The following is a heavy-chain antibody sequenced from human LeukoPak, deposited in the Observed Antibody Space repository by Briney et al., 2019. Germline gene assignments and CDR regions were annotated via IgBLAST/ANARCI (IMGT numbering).Heavy chain of an antibody. V-gene: IGHV4-59*01. Sequence: KPSETLSLTCTVSGGSISSYYWSWVRQPPGKGLEWIGYIYYSGSTNYNPSLKSRVTISVDTSKNQFSLKLSSVTAADTAVYYCARDHLCNGDLRRGDCYHDYWGQGTLVTVSS. CDR1: GGSISSYY. CDR2: IYYSGST. J-gene: IGHJ4*02. D-gene: IGHD2-21*02. CDR3: ARDHLCNGDLRRGDCYHDY.